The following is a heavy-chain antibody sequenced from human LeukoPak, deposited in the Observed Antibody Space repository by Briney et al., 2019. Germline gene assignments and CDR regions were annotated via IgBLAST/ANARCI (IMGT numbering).Heavy chain of an antibody. CDR2: ISGSGGST. D-gene: IGHD3-9*01. CDR1: GFTFSSYA. Sequence: GGSLRLSCAASGFTFSSYAMSWVRQAPGKGLEWVSAISGSGGSTYYADSVKGRFTISRDNSKNTLYLQMNSLRAEDTAVYYCAKYDILNGYYKNAFDIWGQGTMVTVSS. V-gene: IGHV3-23*01. J-gene: IGHJ3*02. CDR3: AKYDILNGYYKNAFDI.